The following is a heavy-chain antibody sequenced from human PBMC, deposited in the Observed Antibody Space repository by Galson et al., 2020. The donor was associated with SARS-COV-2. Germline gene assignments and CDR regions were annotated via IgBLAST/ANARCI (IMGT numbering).Heavy chain of an antibody. D-gene: IGHD3-22*01. J-gene: IGHJ5*02. CDR3: ARARITMIVEGWFDP. Sequence: KIGESLKISCAASGFTFSSYSMNWVRQAPGKGLEWVSSISSSSYIYYADSVKGRFTISRDNAKNSLYLQMNSLRAEDTAVYYCARARITMIVEGWFDPWGQGTLVTVSS. CDR2: ISSSSYI. CDR1: GFTFSSYS. V-gene: IGHV3-21*01.